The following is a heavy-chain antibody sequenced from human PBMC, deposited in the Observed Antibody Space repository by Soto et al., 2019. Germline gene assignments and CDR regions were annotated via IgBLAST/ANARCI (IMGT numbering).Heavy chain of an antibody. V-gene: IGHV1-18*01. CDR3: ARELNYDLWSGTFRRDAFDI. J-gene: IGHJ3*02. Sequence: QVQLVQSGAEVKKPGASVKVSCKASGYTFTSYGISWVRQAPGQGLEWMGWISAYNGNTNYAQKLKGRVTITTDTSTSTAYMELRSLRSDDTAVYYGARELNYDLWSGTFRRDAFDIWGQGTMVTVSS. CDR2: ISAYNGNT. CDR1: GYTFTSYG. D-gene: IGHD3-3*01.